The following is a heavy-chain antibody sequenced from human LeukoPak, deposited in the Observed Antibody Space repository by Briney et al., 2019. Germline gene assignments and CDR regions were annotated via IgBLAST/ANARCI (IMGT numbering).Heavy chain of an antibody. CDR3: ARAPPGNYDSSGYYYAYFDC. D-gene: IGHD3-22*01. J-gene: IGHJ4*02. CDR2: ISSGISTI. Sequence: GGSLTLSCAASGFIFSEYNMNWVRQAPGQGLKGVSYISSGISTIYYRDTVKDRFTISRESAKTSLYLQTNSLTDEDTAAYFCARAPPGNYDSSGYYYAYFDCWGQGTLVTVSS. V-gene: IGHV3-48*02. CDR1: GFIFSEYN.